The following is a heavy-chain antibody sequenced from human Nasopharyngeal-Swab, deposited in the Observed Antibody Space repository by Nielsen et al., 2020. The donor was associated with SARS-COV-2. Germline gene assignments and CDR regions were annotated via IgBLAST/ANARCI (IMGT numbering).Heavy chain of an antibody. CDR1: GGSINPYY. J-gene: IGHJ4*02. Sequence: SEALSLTCAVSGGSINPYYWSWIRQPPGKGLEWIGHISYSGSTHYDPSFRSRVTMSVDTSKNQFSLKLTSVTDADTAVYYCVRHEGGTTMDYWGQGTLVTVSS. V-gene: IGHV4-59*08. CDR3: VRHEGGTTMDY. D-gene: IGHD1-7*01. CDR2: ISYSGST.